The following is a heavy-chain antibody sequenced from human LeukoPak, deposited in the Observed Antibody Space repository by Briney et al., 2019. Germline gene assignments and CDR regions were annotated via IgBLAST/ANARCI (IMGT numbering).Heavy chain of an antibody. D-gene: IGHD6-19*01. CDR2: INPNSGGT. Sequence: ASVKVSCKASGYTFTGYYMNWVRQAPGQGLEWMGWINPNSGGTNYAQKFQDRVTMTRDTSISTAYMELSRLRSDDTAVYYCARHIAVADYWGQGTLVTVSS. J-gene: IGHJ4*02. CDR3: ARHIAVADY. V-gene: IGHV1-2*02. CDR1: GYTFTGYY.